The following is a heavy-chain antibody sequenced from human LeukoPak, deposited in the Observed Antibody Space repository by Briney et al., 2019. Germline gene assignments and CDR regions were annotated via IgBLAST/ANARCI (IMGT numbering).Heavy chain of an antibody. J-gene: IGHJ6*03. Sequence: PSETLSLTCTVSGDSVSGDSLTTYYWSWLRQPPGKGLEWIGYIYHSGSTNYNPSLKSRVTISIDTSKNQFSLTLNSVTAADTATYYCARLYRTYYYMVVWAKGTTVTVSS. CDR3: ARLYRTYYYMVV. CDR2: IYHSGST. V-gene: IGHV4-61*01. CDR1: GDSVSGDSLTTYY. D-gene: IGHD1-14*01.